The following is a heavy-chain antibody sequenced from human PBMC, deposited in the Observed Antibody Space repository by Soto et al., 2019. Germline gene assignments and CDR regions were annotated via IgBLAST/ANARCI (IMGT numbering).Heavy chain of an antibody. D-gene: IGHD2-15*01. CDR1: GFTFSDHY. CDR3: ARSGLEGDLDY. J-gene: IGHJ4*02. V-gene: IGHV3-72*01. Sequence: GGSLRLSCAASGFTFSDHYMDWVRQAPGKGLEWVGRTRNKANSYTTEYAASVKGRFTISRDDSKNSLYLQMNSLKTEDTAVYYCARSGLEGDLDYWGQGTLVTVSS. CDR2: TRNKANSYTT.